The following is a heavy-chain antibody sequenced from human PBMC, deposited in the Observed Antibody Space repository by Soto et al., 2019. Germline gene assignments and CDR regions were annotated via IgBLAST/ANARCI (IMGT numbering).Heavy chain of an antibody. CDR3: TRLISAAQDY. D-gene: IGHD3-10*01. Sequence: EVLLVESGGGLVQPGGSLKLSCAASGFVFKDASIHWVRQVSGKGLEWVGRVRDRAYNYATAYAASVKGSFTISSEDSTNTTYRQMNSLKTEDTAIYYCTRLISAAQDYWGQGTLVTVSS. CDR2: VRDRAYNYAT. J-gene: IGHJ4*02. V-gene: IGHV3-73*01. CDR1: GFVFKDAS.